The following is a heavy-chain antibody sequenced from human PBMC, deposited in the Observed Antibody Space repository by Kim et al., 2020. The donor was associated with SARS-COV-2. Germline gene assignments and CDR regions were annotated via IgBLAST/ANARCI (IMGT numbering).Heavy chain of an antibody. Sequence: PSLKGRVSISQDTSKNQFSLRLRSVTAADTAVYYCAKQGGSGIHSRDAFDIWGPGTLVTVTS. V-gene: IGHV4-59*08. D-gene: IGHD3-10*01. CDR3: AKQGGSGIHSRDAFDI. J-gene: IGHJ3*02.